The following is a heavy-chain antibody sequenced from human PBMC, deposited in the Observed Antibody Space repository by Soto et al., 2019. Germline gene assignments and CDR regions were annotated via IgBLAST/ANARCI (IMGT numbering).Heavy chain of an antibody. Sequence: QVQLVEAGGGVVQPGRSLRLSCAASGFTFSTYAVHWVRQAPGKGLEWVSVISNDESKKYYADSVKGRFTISRDNSNNPVYLQMNSLRAEDTAVYYCARSIAVAGLDYWGPGTLVTVSS. CDR2: ISNDESKK. D-gene: IGHD6-19*01. J-gene: IGHJ4*02. CDR1: GFTFSTYA. CDR3: ARSIAVAGLDY. V-gene: IGHV3-30-3*01.